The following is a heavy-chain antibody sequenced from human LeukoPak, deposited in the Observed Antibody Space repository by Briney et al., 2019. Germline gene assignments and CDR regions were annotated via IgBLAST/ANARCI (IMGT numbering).Heavy chain of an antibody. CDR1: GYSFTSYW. J-gene: IGHJ6*02. D-gene: IGHD2-15*01. CDR3: GRGYCSGGSCYGMDV. Sequence: GESLKISCKGSGYSFTSYWIGWVREMPGRGLELTGIIYPGDSDTRYSPSFRGHITISADKSISTAYLQWSSLKASDSAMYYCGRGYCSGGSCYGMDVWGQGTTVTVSS. V-gene: IGHV5-51*01. CDR2: IYPGDSDT.